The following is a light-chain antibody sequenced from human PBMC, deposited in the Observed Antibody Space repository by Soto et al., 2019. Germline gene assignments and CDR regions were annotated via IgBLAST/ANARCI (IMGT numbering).Light chain of an antibody. CDR2: DNN. J-gene: IGLJ2*01. CDR1: SSNIGSGYA. Sequence: QSVLTQPPSVSGAPGQRVTISCTGSSSNIGSGYAVNWYQQLPVAAPKLFIFDNNNRPSGVPDRFSGSKSATSASLAITGLQAEDEADYYCQSYDSSLSGLVFGGGTKLTVL. V-gene: IGLV1-40*01. CDR3: QSYDSSLSGLV.